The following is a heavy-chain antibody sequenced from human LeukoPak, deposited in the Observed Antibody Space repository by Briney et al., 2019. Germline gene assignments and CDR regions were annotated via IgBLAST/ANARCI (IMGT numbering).Heavy chain of an antibody. CDR3: ARGTVPAPLDY. D-gene: IGHD2-2*01. CDR1: GGSISSGDYY. V-gene: IGHV4-30-4*01. J-gene: IGHJ4*02. Sequence: SETLSLTCTVSGGSISSGDYYWSWIRQPPGKGLEWIGYIYYSGSTYYNPSLKSRVTISVDTSKNQFSLKLSSVTAADTAVYYCARGTVPAPLDYWGQGTLVTASS. CDR2: IYYSGST.